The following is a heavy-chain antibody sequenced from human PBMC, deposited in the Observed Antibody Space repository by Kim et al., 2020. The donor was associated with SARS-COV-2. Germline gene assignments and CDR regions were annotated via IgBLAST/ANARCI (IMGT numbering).Heavy chain of an antibody. V-gene: IGHV4-31*03. CDR3: ARTTYYYDSTLPLDI. CDR1: GGSISSGGYY. Sequence: SETLSLTCTVSGGSISSGGYYWSWIRQHPGKGLEWIGYIYYSGSTYYNPSLKSRVTISVDTSKNQFSLKLSSVTAADTAVYYCARTTYYYDSTLPLDIWDQGTMVTVSS. J-gene: IGHJ3*02. CDR2: IYYSGST. D-gene: IGHD3-22*01.